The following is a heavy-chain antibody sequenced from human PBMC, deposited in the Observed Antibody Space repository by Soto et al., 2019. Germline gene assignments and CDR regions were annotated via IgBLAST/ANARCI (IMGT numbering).Heavy chain of an antibody. Sequence: QVQLVESGGGVVQPGRSLRLSCAASGFTFSTYGMHWVRQAPGKGLEWVAVMSYDGSKKYYADSVKGRFTISKDNTKNTLYLQMNSLRADDTAVYYCAKDRSSGWLENFDYWGQGTLVTVSS. D-gene: IGHD6-19*01. V-gene: IGHV3-30*18. CDR2: MSYDGSKK. CDR1: GFTFSTYG. CDR3: AKDRSSGWLENFDY. J-gene: IGHJ4*02.